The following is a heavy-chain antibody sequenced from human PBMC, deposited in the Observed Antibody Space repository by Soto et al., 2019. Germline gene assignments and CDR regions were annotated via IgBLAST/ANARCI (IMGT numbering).Heavy chain of an antibody. CDR1: GFTFSSYA. V-gene: IGHV3-30-3*01. Sequence: SLRLSCAASGFTFSSYAMHWVRQAPGKGLEWVAVISYDGSNKYYADSVKGRFTISRDNSKNTLYLQMNSLRAEDTAVYYCARAGAAAGQDYYYYGMDVWGQGTTVTV. CDR2: ISYDGSNK. J-gene: IGHJ6*02. CDR3: ARAGAAAGQDYYYYGMDV. D-gene: IGHD6-13*01.